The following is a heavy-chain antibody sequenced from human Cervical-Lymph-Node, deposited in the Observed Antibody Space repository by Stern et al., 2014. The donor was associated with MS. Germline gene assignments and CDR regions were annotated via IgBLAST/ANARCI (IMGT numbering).Heavy chain of an antibody. CDR2: ISPLFSKA. J-gene: IGHJ4*02. V-gene: IGHV1-69*01. CDR1: GGTFNRYV. D-gene: IGHD3-10*02. CDR3: ATERGNTYVFDN. Sequence: VHLVESGAEVKKPGSSVKVSCKASGGTFNRYVFSWVRQAPGQGLEWMGGISPLFSKANYAQKFQGRVILTADESASTTFMEVTSLRAEDTAIYYCATERGNTYVFDNWGQGTLVTVSS.